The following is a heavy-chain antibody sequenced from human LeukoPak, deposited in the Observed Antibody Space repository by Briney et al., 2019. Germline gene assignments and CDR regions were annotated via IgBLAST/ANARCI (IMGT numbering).Heavy chain of an antibody. Sequence: GGSLRLSCAASGFTFSSYAMSWVRQAPGKGLEWVSAISGSGGSTYYADSVKGRFTISRDNSKNTLYLQMNSLRAGDTAVYYCANQVIAAAGTFDYWGQGTLVTVSS. V-gene: IGHV3-23*01. CDR3: ANQVIAAAGTFDY. J-gene: IGHJ4*02. CDR2: ISGSGGST. D-gene: IGHD6-13*01. CDR1: GFTFSSYA.